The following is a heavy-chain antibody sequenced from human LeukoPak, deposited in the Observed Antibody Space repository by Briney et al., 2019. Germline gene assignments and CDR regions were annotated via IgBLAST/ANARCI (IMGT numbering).Heavy chain of an antibody. Sequence: NPSETLSLTCTVSGGSISSISYYWGWIRQPPGKGLEWIGSIYYSGSTYYNPSLKSRVTISVDTSKNQFSLKLSSVTAADTAVYYCASVYYDSGGGGDYWGQGTLVTVSS. J-gene: IGHJ4*02. D-gene: IGHD3-22*01. V-gene: IGHV4-39*01. CDR2: IYYSGST. CDR3: ASVYYDSGGGGDY. CDR1: GGSISSISYY.